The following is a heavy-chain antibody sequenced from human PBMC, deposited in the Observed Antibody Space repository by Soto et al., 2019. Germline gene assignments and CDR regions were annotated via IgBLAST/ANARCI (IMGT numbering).Heavy chain of an antibody. D-gene: IGHD2-2*01. CDR2: ISYDGSNK. Sequence: PGGSLRLSCAASGFTFSSYVMHWVRQAPGKGLEWVAVISYDGSNKYYADSVKGRFTISRDNSKHTLFLQMNSLRPEDTAVYYCAKDREGYCSSTSCYTYFGLDVWGQGTTVTVSS. CDR3: AKDREGYCSSTSCYTYFGLDV. CDR1: GFTFSSYV. V-gene: IGHV3-30*18. J-gene: IGHJ6*02.